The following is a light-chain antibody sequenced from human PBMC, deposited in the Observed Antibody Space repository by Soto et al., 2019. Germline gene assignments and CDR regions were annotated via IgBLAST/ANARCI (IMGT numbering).Light chain of an antibody. V-gene: IGKV3-20*01. J-gene: IGKJ1*01. Sequence: EILLTQSPGTLSLSPGERATLSCRASQSVSSSYLAWYQQKPGQAPRLLIFGASTRATGIPARFSGSGSGTDFTLTISRLEPEDFAVYYCQQYGSSRTFGQGTKVDI. CDR2: GAS. CDR1: QSVSSSY. CDR3: QQYGSSRT.